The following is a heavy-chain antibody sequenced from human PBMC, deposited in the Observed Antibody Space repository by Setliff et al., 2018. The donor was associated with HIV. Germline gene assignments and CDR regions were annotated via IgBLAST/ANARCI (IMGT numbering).Heavy chain of an antibody. CDR1: GYSFTSYT. CDR3: ARLSSAAMWGGGAFDI. D-gene: IGHD2-2*01. J-gene: IGHJ3*02. V-gene: IGHV1-3*01. Sequence: ASVKVSCNASGYSFTSYTIHWVRQAPGQRLEWMGWINAGNGNTKYSQKFRGRVTFTRDTSASTAYMELSGLGFEDTAVYYCARLSSAAMWGGGAFDIWGQGTMVTVSS. CDR2: INAGNGNT.